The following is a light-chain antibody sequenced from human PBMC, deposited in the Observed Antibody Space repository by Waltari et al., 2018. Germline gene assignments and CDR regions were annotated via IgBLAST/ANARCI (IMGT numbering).Light chain of an antibody. V-gene: IGKV4-1*01. CDR1: QSVLYSSNNKNY. CDR3: QQYYSTPGT. Sequence: DIVMTQSPDSLAVPLGERATINCKSSQSVLYSSNNKNYLAWYQQKPGQHPKLLIYWASTRESGIPDRFRCSGSGTYFTLTISSLQAEDVAVYYCQQYYSTPGTFGQGTKVEIK. CDR2: WAS. J-gene: IGKJ1*01.